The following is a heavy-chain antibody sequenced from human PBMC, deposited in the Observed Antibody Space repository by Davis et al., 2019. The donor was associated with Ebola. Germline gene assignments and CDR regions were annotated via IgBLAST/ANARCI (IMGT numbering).Heavy chain of an antibody. J-gene: IGHJ4*02. D-gene: IGHD4-17*01. Sequence: MPGGSLRLSCAVYGGSFSGYYWSWIRQPPGKGLEWIGEINHSGSTNYNPSLKSRVTISVDTSKNQFSLKLSSVTAADTAVYYCARVPFYGDYFDYWGQGTLVTVSS. CDR3: ARVPFYGDYFDY. V-gene: IGHV4-34*01. CDR2: INHSGST. CDR1: GGSFSGYY.